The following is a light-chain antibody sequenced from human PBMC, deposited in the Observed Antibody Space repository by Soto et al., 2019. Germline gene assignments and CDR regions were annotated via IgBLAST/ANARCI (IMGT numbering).Light chain of an antibody. Sequence: EIVITQSPSTLSVFPGERATLSCRASQSVSTNLAWYQQKPGQAPRLLIYGASTRAPGVPARFSGSGSATQFTLTISSLQSEDFAVYYCQQYNNWPPITFGQGTRLENK. V-gene: IGKV3-15*01. CDR3: QQYNNWPPIT. J-gene: IGKJ5*01. CDR2: GAS. CDR1: QSVSTN.